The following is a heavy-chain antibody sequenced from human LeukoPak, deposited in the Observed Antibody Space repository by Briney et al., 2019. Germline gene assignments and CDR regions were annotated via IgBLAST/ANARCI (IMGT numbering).Heavy chain of an antibody. J-gene: IGHJ4*02. V-gene: IGHV3-53*01. D-gene: IGHD6-6*01. CDR1: EFTVTSNY. CDR2: IYSGDDT. Sequence: GGSLRLSCAASEFTVTSNYMSWVRQVPGKGLEWVSVIYSGDDTYYADSVKGRLTISRDNSKNLVYLQMNSLRAEDTAVYYCATGGAARSAGHWGQGTLVTVSS. CDR3: ATGGAARSAGH.